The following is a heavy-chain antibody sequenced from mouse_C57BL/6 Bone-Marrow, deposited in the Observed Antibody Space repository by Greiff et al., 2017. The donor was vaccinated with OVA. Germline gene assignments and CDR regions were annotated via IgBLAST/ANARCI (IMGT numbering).Heavy chain of an antibody. Sequence: EVHLVESGGGLVQPGGSLKLSCAASGFTFSDYYMYWVRQTPEKRLEWVAYISNGGVSTYYPDTVKGRFTISRDNAKNTLYLQMSRLKSEDTAMYYCARHADYYGSSFAYWGQGTLVTVSA. D-gene: IGHD1-1*01. CDR1: GFTFSDYY. CDR2: ISNGGVST. V-gene: IGHV5-12*01. J-gene: IGHJ3*01. CDR3: ARHADYYGSSFAY.